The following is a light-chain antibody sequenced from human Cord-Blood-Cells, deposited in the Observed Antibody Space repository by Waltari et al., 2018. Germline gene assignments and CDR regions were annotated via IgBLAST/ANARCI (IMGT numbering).Light chain of an antibody. J-gene: IGLJ2*01. CDR1: SSDVGSYNL. Sequence: QSALTQPASVSGSPGQSITISCTGTSSDVGSYNLVSWYQQHPGKAPKLMIYEGSKRPSGVSNRFSGSKSGNTASRTISGLQAEDEADYCCSYAGSSTFVVFGGGTKLTVL. V-gene: IGLV2-23*03. CDR3: CSYAGSSTFVV. CDR2: EGS.